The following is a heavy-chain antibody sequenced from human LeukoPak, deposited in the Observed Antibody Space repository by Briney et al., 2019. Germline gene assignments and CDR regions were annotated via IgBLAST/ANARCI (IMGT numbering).Heavy chain of an antibody. CDR1: GGSISSYY. Sequence: SETLSLTCTLSGGSISSYYWSWLRHPPGKGLEWIGNIYDRGSAKYNPSLKSRVTISVDTSKNQFSLRLSSVTAADTAVYDCARGSTFGNWGQGTLVTVSS. CDR3: ARGSTFGN. CDR2: IYDRGSA. J-gene: IGHJ4*02. V-gene: IGHV4-59*01. D-gene: IGHD2-2*01.